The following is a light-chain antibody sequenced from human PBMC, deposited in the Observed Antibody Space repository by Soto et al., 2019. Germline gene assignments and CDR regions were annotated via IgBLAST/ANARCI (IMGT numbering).Light chain of an antibody. Sequence: DIEMTQSPSSLSASVGDRVTTTCRASQTIGRYLNWYQHKPGKAPKLLIYTASNLQSGVPSRFSGSGYGTDFTLPISSLQPEDFATFYCQQSYSIPWTFGQGTQVEFK. CDR3: QQSYSIPWT. CDR2: TAS. CDR1: QTIGRY. V-gene: IGKV1-39*01. J-gene: IGKJ1*01.